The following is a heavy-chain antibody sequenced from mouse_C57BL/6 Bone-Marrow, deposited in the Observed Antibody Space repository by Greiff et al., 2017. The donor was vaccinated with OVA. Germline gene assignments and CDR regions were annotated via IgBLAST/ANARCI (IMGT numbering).Heavy chain of an antibody. Sequence: VQLQQSGAELVRPGASVTLSCKASGYTFTDYEMHWVKQTPVHGLEWIGAIDPETGGTAYNQKFKGKAILTADKSSSTAYMELRSLASEDSAVYYCHSNSLYFDYWGQGTTLTVSS. CDR3: HSNSLYFDY. V-gene: IGHV1-15*01. CDR2: IDPETGGT. D-gene: IGHD2-5*01. J-gene: IGHJ2*01. CDR1: GYTFTDYE.